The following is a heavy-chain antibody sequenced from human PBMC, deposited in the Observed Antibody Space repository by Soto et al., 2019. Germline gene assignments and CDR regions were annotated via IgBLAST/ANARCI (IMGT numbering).Heavy chain of an antibody. CDR2: IYYSGST. D-gene: IGHD2-8*02. Sequence: SETLSLTCTVSGGSIISGDYYWSLIRQAPGKGLEWIGYIYYSGSTYYNPSLKSRVTISVDTSKNQFSLKLSSVTAADTAVYYCARVRTTGYYYYGMDVWGQGTTVTVSS. J-gene: IGHJ6*02. V-gene: IGHV4-30-4*01. CDR1: GGSIISGDYY. CDR3: ARVRTTGYYYYGMDV.